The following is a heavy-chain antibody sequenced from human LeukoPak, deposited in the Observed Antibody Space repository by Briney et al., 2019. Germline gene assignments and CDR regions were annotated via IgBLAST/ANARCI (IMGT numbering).Heavy chain of an antibody. Sequence: PGGSLRLSCAASGFTFSSYAISWVRQAPGQGLEWMGGIIPIFGTANYAQKPQGRVTMTTDTSTSTAYMELRSLRSDDTAVYYCARDRVVVPAAPDYWGQGTLVTVSS. CDR3: ARDRVVVPAAPDY. V-gene: IGHV1-69*05. J-gene: IGHJ4*02. D-gene: IGHD2-2*01. CDR2: IIPIFGTA. CDR1: GFTFSSYA.